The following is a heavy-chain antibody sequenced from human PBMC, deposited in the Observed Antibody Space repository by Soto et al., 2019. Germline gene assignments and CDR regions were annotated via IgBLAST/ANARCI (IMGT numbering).Heavy chain of an antibody. Sequence: SETLSLTCTVSGGSISSYYWSWIRQPPGKGLEWIGYIYYRGSTNYNPSLKSRVTISVDTSKNQFSLKLSSVTAADTAVYYCARLKLGYCSGGSCQDAFDIWGQGTMVTVSS. CDR3: ARLKLGYCSGGSCQDAFDI. CDR2: IYYRGST. CDR1: GGSISSYY. D-gene: IGHD2-15*01. J-gene: IGHJ3*02. V-gene: IGHV4-59*08.